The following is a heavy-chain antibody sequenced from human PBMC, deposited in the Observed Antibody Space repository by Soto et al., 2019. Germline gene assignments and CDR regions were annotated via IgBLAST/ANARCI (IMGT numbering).Heavy chain of an antibody. V-gene: IGHV3-23*01. CDR1: GFTFSSYA. Sequence: DVQLLESGGGLVQPEGSLRLSCAASGFTFSSYAMGWVRQGPGKGLEWVAVVSIGGSTHYADSVRCRFTISRDNSKNTLSRQMNSLTAEDTVVYFCAKRRGAGGHFDYWGQGALVTVSS. J-gene: IGHJ4*02. D-gene: IGHD2-15*01. CDR3: AKRRGAGGHFDY. CDR2: VSIGGST.